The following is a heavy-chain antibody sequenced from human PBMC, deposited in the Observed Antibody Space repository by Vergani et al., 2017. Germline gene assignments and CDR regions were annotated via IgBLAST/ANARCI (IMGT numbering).Heavy chain of an antibody. J-gene: IGHJ4*02. CDR1: GGSISAGYYF. V-gene: IGHV4-30-4*08. D-gene: IGHD3-22*01. Sequence: QVQLQASGPGRVKPSQTLSLTCTMSGGSISAGYYFWSWIRQPPGKGLEWIGYIYYSGSTYQNPSLESRLTMSLDTSRTQFSLNLISVTAGDTAVYYCARVAGGSGGYYLGWGQGTPVTVSS. CDR3: ARVAGGSGGYYLG. CDR2: IYYSGST.